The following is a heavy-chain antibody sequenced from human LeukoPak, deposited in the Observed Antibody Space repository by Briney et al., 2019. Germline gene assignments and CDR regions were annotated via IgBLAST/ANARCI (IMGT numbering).Heavy chain of an antibody. CDR1: GGTSSSYA. Sequence: SVKVSCKASGGTSSSYAISWVRQAPGQGLEWMGGIIPIFGTANYAQKFQGRVTITTDESTSTTYMELSSLRSEDTAVYYCASQGAYYYDSIHFDYWGQGTLVTVSS. D-gene: IGHD3-22*01. CDR2: IIPIFGTA. J-gene: IGHJ4*02. CDR3: ASQGAYYYDSIHFDY. V-gene: IGHV1-69*05.